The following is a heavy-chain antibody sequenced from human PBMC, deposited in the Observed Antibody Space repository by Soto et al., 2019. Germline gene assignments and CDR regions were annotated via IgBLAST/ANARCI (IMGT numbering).Heavy chain of an antibody. CDR3: AKDGARYCSSTSCYEVSDY. V-gene: IGHV3-23*01. D-gene: IGHD2-2*01. Sequence: PGGSLRLSCAASGFTFSSYAMSWVRQAPGKGLEWVSAISGSGGSTYYADSVKGRFTISRDNSKNTLYLQMNSLRAEDTAVYYCAKDGARYCSSTSCYEVSDYWGQGTLVTVSS. CDR1: GFTFSSYA. CDR2: ISGSGGST. J-gene: IGHJ4*02.